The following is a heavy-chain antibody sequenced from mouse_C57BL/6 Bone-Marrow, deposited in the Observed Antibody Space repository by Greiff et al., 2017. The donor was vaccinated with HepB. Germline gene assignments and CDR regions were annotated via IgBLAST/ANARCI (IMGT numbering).Heavy chain of an antibody. CDR3: ARYPITTVVDWYFDV. J-gene: IGHJ1*03. Sequence: EVQGVESVAELVRPGASVKLSCTASGFNIKNTYMHWVKQRPEQGLEWIGRIDPANGNTKYAPKFQGKATITADTSSNTAYLQLSSLTSEDTAIYYCARYPITTVVDWYFDVWGTGTTVTVSS. V-gene: IGHV14-3*01. D-gene: IGHD1-1*01. CDR1: GFNIKNTY. CDR2: IDPANGNT.